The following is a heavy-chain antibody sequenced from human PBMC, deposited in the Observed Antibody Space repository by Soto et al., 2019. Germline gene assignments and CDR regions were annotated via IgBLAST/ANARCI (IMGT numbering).Heavy chain of an antibody. Sequence: SETLSLTCGVSGYSISSGYYWGWIRQPPGKGLEWIGSVYHSGSTYYNPSLESRVTISVDTSKSQFSLKLSSVTAADTAVYYCARAHISSEGYYFDYWGQGTLVTVSS. CDR1: GYSISSGYY. CDR2: VYHSGST. CDR3: ARAHISSEGYYFDY. J-gene: IGHJ4*02. D-gene: IGHD6-6*01. V-gene: IGHV4-38-2*01.